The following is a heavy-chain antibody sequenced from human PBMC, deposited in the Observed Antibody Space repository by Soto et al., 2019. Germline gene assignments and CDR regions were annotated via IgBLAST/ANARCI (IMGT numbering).Heavy chain of an antibody. CDR2: ISGSGGST. CDR3: AKSEPWSGYSSSWLIYYYYGMDV. V-gene: IGHV3-23*01. J-gene: IGHJ6*02. CDR1: GFTFSSYA. D-gene: IGHD6-13*01. Sequence: GGSLRLSCAASGFTFSSYAMSWVRQAPGKGLEWVSAISGSGGSTYYADSVQGRFTISRDNSKNTLYLQMNSLRAEDTAVYYCAKSEPWSGYSSSWLIYYYYGMDVWGQGTTVTVSS.